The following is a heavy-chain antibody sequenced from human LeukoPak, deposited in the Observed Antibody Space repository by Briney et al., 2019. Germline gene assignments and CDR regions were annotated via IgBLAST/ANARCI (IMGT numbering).Heavy chain of an antibody. V-gene: IGHV1-69-2*01. J-gene: IGHJ3*02. Sequence: ASVKXSCKVSGYTFTDYYMHWVQQAPGKGLEWMGLVDPEDGETIYEEKFQGRVTITADTSTDTVYMEMRRLRSEDTAVYYCATSGSFWDIVVVVAATHTHAFDIWGQGTMVTVSS. CDR3: ATSGSFWDIVVVVAATHTHAFDI. CDR2: VDPEDGET. D-gene: IGHD2-15*01. CDR1: GYTFTDYY.